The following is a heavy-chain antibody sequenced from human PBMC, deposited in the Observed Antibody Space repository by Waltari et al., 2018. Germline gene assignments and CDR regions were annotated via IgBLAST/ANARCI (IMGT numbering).Heavy chain of an antibody. CDR2: ISDSSLTK. CDR1: GFAFSTST. J-gene: IGHJ4*02. CDR3: VRGDSRDY. V-gene: IGHV3-21*06. Sequence: EVQLVESGGGLVKPGGSLTLSCASPGFAFSTSTMNWVRQAPGRGLEYVSSISDSSLTKHYADSVKGRFTISRDNAGNSLFLRMNSLRVEDTAVYYCVRGDSRDYWGLGTLVTVSS.